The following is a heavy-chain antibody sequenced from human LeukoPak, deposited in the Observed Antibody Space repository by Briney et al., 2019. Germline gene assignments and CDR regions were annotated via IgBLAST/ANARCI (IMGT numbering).Heavy chain of an antibody. CDR1: GFTVSSNY. CDR2: IYSGGST. V-gene: IGHV3-53*01. Sequence: GGSLRLSCAASGFTVSSNYMSWVRQAPGKGLEWVSVIYSGGSTYYADSVKGRFTISRDNSKNTLYLQMNSLRAEDTAVYYCARDRRWSSYYYGMDVWGQGTTVTVSS. J-gene: IGHJ6*02. CDR3: ARDRRWSSYYYGMDV. D-gene: IGHD2-15*01.